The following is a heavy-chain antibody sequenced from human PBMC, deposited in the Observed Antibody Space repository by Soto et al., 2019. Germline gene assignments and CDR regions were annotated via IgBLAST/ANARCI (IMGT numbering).Heavy chain of an antibody. V-gene: IGHV3-33*01. CDR2: IWYDGSDQ. Sequence: QVQLVESGGGVVQPGGSLRLSCEASGLTFSDSGMHWARQAPGKGLEWVAIIWYDGSDQYYADSVKGRFTISRDNSKNTVYLQMTSLRAEDTAVYYCARDRGTTGTTRRGGWLDSWGQGTLVTVSS. D-gene: IGHD4-17*01. CDR3: ARDRGTTGTTRRGGWLDS. CDR1: GLTFSDSG. J-gene: IGHJ5*01.